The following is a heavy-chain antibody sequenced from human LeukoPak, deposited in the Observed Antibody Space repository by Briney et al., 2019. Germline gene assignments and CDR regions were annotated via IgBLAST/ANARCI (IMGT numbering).Heavy chain of an antibody. Sequence: GGSLRLSCAASGFTFSSYAMHWVRQAPGKGLEWVAVISYDGSNKYYADSVKGRFTISRDNSKNTLYLQMNSLKTEDTAVYYCTRPSFDSSVSGVVYWGQGTLVTVSS. CDR1: GFTFSSYA. CDR3: TRPSFDSSVSGVVY. D-gene: IGHD3-22*01. J-gene: IGHJ4*02. V-gene: IGHV3-30-3*01. CDR2: ISYDGSNK.